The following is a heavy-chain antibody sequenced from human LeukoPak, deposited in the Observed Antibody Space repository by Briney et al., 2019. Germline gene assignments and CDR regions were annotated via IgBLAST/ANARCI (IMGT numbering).Heavy chain of an antibody. Sequence: SETLSLTCTVSGGSISSYYWSWIRQPAGKGLEWIGRIYTSGSTNYNPSLKSRVTMSVDTSKNQFSLKLSSVTAADTAVYYCARDRYSSSWYANWFDPWGQGTLVTVSS. CDR3: ARDRYSSSWYANWFDP. CDR2: IYTSGST. J-gene: IGHJ5*02. CDR1: GGSISSYY. D-gene: IGHD6-13*01. V-gene: IGHV4-4*07.